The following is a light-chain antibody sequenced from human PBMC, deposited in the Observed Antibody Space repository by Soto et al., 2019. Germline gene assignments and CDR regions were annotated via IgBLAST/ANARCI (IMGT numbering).Light chain of an antibody. V-gene: IGKV1-27*01. Sequence: DIQMTQSPSSLSASVGYRVTIDFRASQGIGNYLAWYQQKSGKVPKLLIYAASTLQSGVPSRFSGSRSGTDFTLTITSLQNEDVATYYCQNHNNAPWTFGPGTKADIK. CDR3: QNHNNAPWT. CDR1: QGIGNY. J-gene: IGKJ1*01. CDR2: AAS.